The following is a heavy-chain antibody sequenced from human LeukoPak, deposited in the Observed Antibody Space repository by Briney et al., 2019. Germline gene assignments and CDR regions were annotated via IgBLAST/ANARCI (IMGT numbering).Heavy chain of an antibody. CDR1: GGSISSYF. CDR2: IYCSGST. D-gene: IGHD6-25*01. CDR3: ASARLGSGLEGAFDI. J-gene: IGHJ3*02. Sequence: SETLSLTCTVSGGSISSYFWSWIRQPPGKGLEWIGYIYCSGSTNYNPSLKSRVTISVDTSKNQLSLKLSSVTAADTAVYYCASARLGSGLEGAFDIWGQGTMVTVSS. V-gene: IGHV4-59*01.